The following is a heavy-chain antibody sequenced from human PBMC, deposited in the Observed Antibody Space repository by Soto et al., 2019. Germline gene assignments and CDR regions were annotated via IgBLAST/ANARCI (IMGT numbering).Heavy chain of an antibody. D-gene: IGHD5-18*01. CDR3: AREIQARYYYFFMDV. Sequence: SETLSLTCTVSGGSISSYYWSWIRQPPGKGLEWIGYIYHSGSTNYNPSLESRVTISIDTSKNQFSLNLRSVTAADTAVYYCAREIQARYYYFFMDVWGKGTPVTVSS. V-gene: IGHV4-59*01. CDR1: GGSISSYY. CDR2: IYHSGST. J-gene: IGHJ6*03.